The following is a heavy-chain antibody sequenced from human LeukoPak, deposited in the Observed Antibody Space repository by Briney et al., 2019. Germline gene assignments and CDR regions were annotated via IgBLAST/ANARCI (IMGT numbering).Heavy chain of an antibody. CDR3: AKDYHNYYYYGMDV. CDR2: IKFHGHET. CDR1: GFNFNNYD. Sequence: GGSLRLSCVASGFNFNNYDLHWVRQAPGKGLEWVAFIKFHGHETFYADSVEGRFRFSRDNSRNTVYLQMNSLRSEDTAVYYCAKDYHNYYYYGMDVWGQGTTVTVSS. D-gene: IGHD3-16*02. J-gene: IGHJ6*02. V-gene: IGHV3-30*02.